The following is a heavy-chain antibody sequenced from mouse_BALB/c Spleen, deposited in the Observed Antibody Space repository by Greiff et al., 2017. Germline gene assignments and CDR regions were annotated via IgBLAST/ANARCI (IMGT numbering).Heavy chain of an antibody. D-gene: IGHD4-1*01. J-gene: IGHJ2*01. V-gene: IGHV5-9-3*01. CDR3: ARGEDWDNFDY. CDR2: ISSGGSYT. CDR1: GFTFSSYA. Sequence: EVQLVESGGGLVKPGGSLKLSCAASGFTFSSYAMSWVRQTQEKRLEWVATISSGGSYTYYPDSVKGRFTISRDNAENTLYLQMISLRSEDTAMSYCARGEDWDNFDYWGQGTTLTVSS.